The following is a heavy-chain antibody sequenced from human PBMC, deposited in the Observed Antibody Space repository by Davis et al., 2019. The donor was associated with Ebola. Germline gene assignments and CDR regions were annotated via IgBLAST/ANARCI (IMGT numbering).Heavy chain of an antibody. J-gene: IGHJ4*02. V-gene: IGHV4-39*01. Sequence: SETLSLTCTVSGGSISSSSYYWGWIRQPPGKGLEWIGSIYYSGSTYYNPSLKSRVTISVDTSKNQFSLKLSSVTAADTAVYYCARLDGDFDYWGQGTLVTVSS. CDR1: GGSISSSSYY. D-gene: IGHD4-17*01. CDR2: IYYSGST. CDR3: ARLDGDFDY.